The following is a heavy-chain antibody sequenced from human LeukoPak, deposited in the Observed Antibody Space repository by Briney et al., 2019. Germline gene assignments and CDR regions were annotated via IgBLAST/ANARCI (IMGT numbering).Heavy chain of an antibody. Sequence: SETLSLTCTVSGVSISCYYWSWIRQPPGKGLEWIGYIYDSGSTNYSPSLKSRVTISVDTSKNQFSLKLSSVTAADTAVYYCARRIVVVIRIYNWFDPWGQGTLVTVSS. J-gene: IGHJ5*02. CDR2: IYDSGST. CDR1: GVSISCYY. V-gene: IGHV4-59*12. CDR3: ARRIVVVIRIYNWFDP. D-gene: IGHD3-22*01.